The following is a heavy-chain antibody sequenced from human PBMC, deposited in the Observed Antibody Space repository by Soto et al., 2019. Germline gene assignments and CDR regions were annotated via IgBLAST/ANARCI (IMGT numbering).Heavy chain of an antibody. CDR2: IYYSGST. V-gene: IGHV4-39*01. J-gene: IGHJ6*02. CDR3: ARIWGDYYYYYGMDV. CDR1: GGSISSSSYY. Sequence: ETLSLTCTVSGGSISSSSYYWGWIRQPPGKGLEWIGSIYYSGSTYYNPSLKSRVTISVDTSKNQFSLKLSSVTAADTAVYYCARIWGDYYYYYGMDVWGQGTTVTVSS. D-gene: IGHD3-16*01.